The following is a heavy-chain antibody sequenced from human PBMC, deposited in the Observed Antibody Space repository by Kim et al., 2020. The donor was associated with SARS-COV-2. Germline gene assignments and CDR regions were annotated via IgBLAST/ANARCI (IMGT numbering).Heavy chain of an antibody. V-gene: IGHV3-21*01. CDR3: ARDPGAGQWGLLDC. CDR1: GFTFSNYG. D-gene: IGHD1-26*01. Sequence: GGSLRLSCAASGFTFSNYGINWVRQAPGKGLEWVSAISCSGNNKDYADSVKGRFAISRDNSKNTLYLQMNSLRGDDTAVYFCARDPGAGQWGLLDCWGEGTLATAS. CDR2: ISCSGNNK. J-gene: IGHJ4*02.